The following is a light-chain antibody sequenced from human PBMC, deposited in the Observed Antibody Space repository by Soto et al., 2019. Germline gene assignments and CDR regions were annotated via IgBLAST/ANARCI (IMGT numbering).Light chain of an antibody. CDR2: KAS. J-gene: IGKJ5*01. Sequence: DIQMTQSPSTLSASVGDRVTITCRASQSISSWLAWYQQKPGKAPNLLIYKASSLASGVPSRFSGSGSGTEFTLTISSLQPDDFATYYCQQYNSYSPITFGQGTRLEIK. CDR3: QQYNSYSPIT. V-gene: IGKV1-5*03. CDR1: QSISSW.